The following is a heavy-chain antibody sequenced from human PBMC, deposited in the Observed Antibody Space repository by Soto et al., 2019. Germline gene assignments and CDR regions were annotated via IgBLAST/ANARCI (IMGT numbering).Heavy chain of an antibody. D-gene: IGHD2-15*01. Sequence: ASVKVSCKASGYTFTSYYMHWVRQAPGQGLEWMGMINPSGGSTSYAQKFQGRVTMTRDTSTSTVYMELSSLRSEDTAVYYCARVAGDCTGGSCYSDAFDIWGQGTMVTFSS. V-gene: IGHV1-46*01. CDR2: INPSGGST. CDR3: ARVAGDCTGGSCYSDAFDI. J-gene: IGHJ3*02. CDR1: GYTFTSYY.